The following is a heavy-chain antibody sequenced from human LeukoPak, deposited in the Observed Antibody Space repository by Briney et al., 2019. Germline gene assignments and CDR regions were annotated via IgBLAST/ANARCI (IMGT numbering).Heavy chain of an antibody. CDR3: AKDGLIFKVNHYYFDY. Sequence: PGRSLRLSCAASGFTFDDYAMHWVRQAPGKGLEWVSGISWNSGSIGYADSVEGRFTISRDNAKNSLYLQMNSLRAEDTALYYCAKDGLIFKVNHYYFDYWGQGTLVTVSS. D-gene: IGHD3/OR15-3a*01. CDR2: ISWNSGSI. CDR1: GFTFDDYA. V-gene: IGHV3-9*01. J-gene: IGHJ4*02.